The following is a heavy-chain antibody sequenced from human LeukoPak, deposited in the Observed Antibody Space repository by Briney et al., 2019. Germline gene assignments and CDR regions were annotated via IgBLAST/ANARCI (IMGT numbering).Heavy chain of an antibody. J-gene: IGHJ4*02. V-gene: IGHV4-4*07. D-gene: IGHD4-17*01. Sequence: SETLSLTCTVSGGSISGYYWTWIRQPAGKGLEWIGRIFSSGSTNYNPSLKSRVTMSVDTSKNQFSLKVSPVAAADTALYYCARVLHGDYKYYFDYWGQGTLVTVSS. CDR1: GGSISGYY. CDR3: ARVLHGDYKYYFDY. CDR2: IFSSGST.